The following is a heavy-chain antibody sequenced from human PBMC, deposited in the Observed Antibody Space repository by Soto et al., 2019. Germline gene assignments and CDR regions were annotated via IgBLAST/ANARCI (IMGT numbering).Heavy chain of an antibody. CDR1: GFNFSSYG. CDR2: IWNDGSNE. Sequence: GGSLRLSCEASGFNFSSYGIHWVRQAPGKGLEWVAIIWNDGSNEYYADSVKGRFTISRDNSKNTVYLQVSKLRAEDTAVYFCARDQTDSGGYSDSWGQETLVTVS. CDR3: ARDQTDSGGYSDS. D-gene: IGHD3-22*01. V-gene: IGHV3-33*01. J-gene: IGHJ4*02.